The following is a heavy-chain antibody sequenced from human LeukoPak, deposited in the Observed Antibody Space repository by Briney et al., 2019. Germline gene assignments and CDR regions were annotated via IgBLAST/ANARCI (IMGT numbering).Heavy chain of an antibody. J-gene: IGHJ4*02. D-gene: IGHD6-19*01. CDR2: IWYDGSKK. V-gene: IGHV3-33*06. CDR1: GFTFSSYG. Sequence: GGSLRLSCAASGFTFSSYGMHWVRQAPGKRLEWVAVIWYDGSKKYYTDTVKGRFTISRDNSKNTLYLQMNSLRAEDTAVYYCAKAPYSSGWPFDYWGQGTLVTVSS. CDR3: AKAPYSSGWPFDY.